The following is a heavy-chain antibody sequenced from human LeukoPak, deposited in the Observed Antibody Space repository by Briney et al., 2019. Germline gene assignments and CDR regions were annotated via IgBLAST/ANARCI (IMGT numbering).Heavy chain of an antibody. D-gene: IGHD3-10*01. Sequence: SETLSLTCTVFGGSISSYYWSWIRQPPGRGLEWLGYISYSGSTSYNPSLKRRVTISLGTSRNQFSLKLTSVTAADTAVYYCARHGSGSSLALYPWGQGTLVTVSS. V-gene: IGHV4-59*08. J-gene: IGHJ5*02. CDR1: GGSISSYY. CDR2: ISYSGST. CDR3: ARHGSGSSLALYP.